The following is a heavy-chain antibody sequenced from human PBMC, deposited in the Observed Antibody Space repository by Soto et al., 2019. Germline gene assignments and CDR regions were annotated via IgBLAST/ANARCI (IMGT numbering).Heavy chain of an antibody. CDR2: IRGSGGGT. CDR3: AKVHDCGGDWYVYGMDV. J-gene: IGHJ6*02. V-gene: IGHV3-23*01. CDR1: GVTFRRYA. D-gene: IGHD2-21*02. Sequence: EVRLLGSGGGLVQPGGSLGLSCAASGVTFRRYAMSWVRQAPGQGLAWVSAIRGSGGGTYHADPLKGRFTISRDNSKNTLYLQRNSLRAEDTAVYYCAKVHDCGGDWYVYGMDVWGQGTTVTVSS.